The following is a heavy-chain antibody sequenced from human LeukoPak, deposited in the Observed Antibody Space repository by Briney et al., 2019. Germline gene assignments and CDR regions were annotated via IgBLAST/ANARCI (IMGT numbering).Heavy chain of an antibody. CDR1: GGTFSSYA. D-gene: IGHD2-21*01. Sequence: SVKVSCKASGGTFSSYAISWVRQAPGQGLEWMGGIIPIFGTANYAQKFQGRVTITTDESTSTAYMELSSPRSEDTAVYYCARVVDDCFDPWGQGTLVTVSS. V-gene: IGHV1-69*05. CDR3: ARVVDDCFDP. J-gene: IGHJ5*02. CDR2: IIPIFGTA.